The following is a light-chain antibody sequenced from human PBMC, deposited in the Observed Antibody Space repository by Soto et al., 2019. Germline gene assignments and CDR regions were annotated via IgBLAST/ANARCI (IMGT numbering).Light chain of an antibody. CDR2: GAS. V-gene: IGKV3-15*01. Sequence: DIVMTQSPATLSVSPGERVTLSCRASQSISSNLAWYQQKLGQAPRLLICGASTRATGIPARFSGSGSGTEFTLTISSLQSEDFAVYYCQQYNNWPPKTFGPGTKVDIK. CDR1: QSISSN. CDR3: QQYNNWPPKT. J-gene: IGKJ3*01.